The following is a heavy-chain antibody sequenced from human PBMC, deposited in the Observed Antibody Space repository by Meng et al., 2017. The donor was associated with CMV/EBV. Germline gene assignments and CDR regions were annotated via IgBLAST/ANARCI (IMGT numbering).Heavy chain of an antibody. Sequence: SETLSLTCTVSGGSISSYYWSWIQQPPGKGLEWIGYIYYSGSTNYNPSLKSRVTISVDTSKNQFSLKLSSVTAADTAVYYCARVQDTASIDYWGQGTLVTVSS. D-gene: IGHD5-18*01. CDR2: IYYSGST. CDR3: ARVQDTASIDY. J-gene: IGHJ4*02. V-gene: IGHV4-59*01. CDR1: GGSISSYY.